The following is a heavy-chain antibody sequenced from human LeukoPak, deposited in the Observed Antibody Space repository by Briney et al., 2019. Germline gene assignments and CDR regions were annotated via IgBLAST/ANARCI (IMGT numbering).Heavy chain of an antibody. D-gene: IGHD5-24*01. CDR1: GYTFTSYV. V-gene: IGHV1-2*02. Sequence: GASVNVPRLASGYTFTSYVMHSVRQAPGQGLEWMGWITSSGGANYPQQVPREVAHNRDTSSTTAYMDLSRLTSDDTAVYYGARDRYEDGLAHFDYWGQ. J-gene: IGHJ4*02. CDR2: ITSSGGA. CDR3: ARDRYEDGLAHFDY.